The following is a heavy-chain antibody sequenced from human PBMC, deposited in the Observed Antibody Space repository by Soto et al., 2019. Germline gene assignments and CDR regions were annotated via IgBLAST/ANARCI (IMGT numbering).Heavy chain of an antibody. J-gene: IGHJ4*02. V-gene: IGHV3-23*01. CDR3: AKSSSGWYAPLDY. CDR2: ISGSGGST. CDR1: GFTFSSYA. Sequence: GGSLRLSCAASGFTFSSYAMSWVRQAPGKGLEWVSAISGSGGSTYYADSVKGRFTISRNNSKNTLYLQMNSLRAEDTAVYYCAKSSSGWYAPLDYWGQGTLVTVSS. D-gene: IGHD6-19*01.